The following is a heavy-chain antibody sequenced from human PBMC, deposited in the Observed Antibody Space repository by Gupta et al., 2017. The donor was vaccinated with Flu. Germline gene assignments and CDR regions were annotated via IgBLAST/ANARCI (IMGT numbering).Heavy chain of an antibody. D-gene: IGHD5-18*01. V-gene: IGHV3-21*01. J-gene: IGHJ4*02. CDR3: ARGYSYGSYYFDY. CDR1: FSSYS. CDR2: ISSSSSYI. Sequence: FSSYSMNWVRQAPGKGLEWVSSISSSSSYIYYADSVKGRFTISRDNAKNSLYLQMNSLRAEDTAVYYCARGYSYGSYYFDYWGQGTRVTVSS.